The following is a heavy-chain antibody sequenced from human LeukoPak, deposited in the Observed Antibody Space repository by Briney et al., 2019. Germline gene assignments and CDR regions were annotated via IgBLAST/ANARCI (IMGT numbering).Heavy chain of an antibody. CDR2: IIPIFGTA. CDR1: GGTFSSYA. CDR3: ARGTTGTRANPYYFDY. J-gene: IGHJ4*02. V-gene: IGHV1-69*13. D-gene: IGHD1-1*01. Sequence: ASVKVSCKASGGTFSSYAISWVRQAPGQGLEWMGGIIPIFGTANYAQKFQGRVTITADESTSTAYMELSSLRSEDTAVYYCARGTTGTRANPYYFDYWGQGTLVTVSS.